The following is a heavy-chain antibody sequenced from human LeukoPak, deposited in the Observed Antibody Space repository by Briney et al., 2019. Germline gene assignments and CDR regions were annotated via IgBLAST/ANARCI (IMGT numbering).Heavy chain of an antibody. CDR1: GFTFSIYA. D-gene: IGHD1-26*01. Sequence: PGGSLRLSCAASGFTFSIYAMGWVRQAPGKRLEWVSSISGSGDTTYYADSVKGRFTISRGNSKNTLFLQMNSLRAEDTAVYYCAKQSPYSGTYYFDYWGQGTLVTVSS. CDR3: AKQSPYSGTYYFDY. J-gene: IGHJ4*02. V-gene: IGHV3-23*01. CDR2: ISGSGDTT.